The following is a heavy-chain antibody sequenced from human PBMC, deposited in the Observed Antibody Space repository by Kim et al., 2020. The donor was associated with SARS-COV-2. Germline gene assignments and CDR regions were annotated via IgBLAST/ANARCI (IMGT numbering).Heavy chain of an antibody. CDR3: AKEAVRLLWFGELLSHYYYGMDV. D-gene: IGHD3-10*01. J-gene: IGHJ6*02. CDR2: ISGSGGST. V-gene: IGHV3-23*01. Sequence: GGSLRLSCAASGFTFSSYAMSWVRQAPGKGLEWVSAISGSGGSTYDADSVKGRFTISRDNSKNTLYLQMNSLRAEDTAVYYCAKEAVRLLWFGELLSHYYYGMDVWGQGTTVTVSS. CDR1: GFTFSSYA.